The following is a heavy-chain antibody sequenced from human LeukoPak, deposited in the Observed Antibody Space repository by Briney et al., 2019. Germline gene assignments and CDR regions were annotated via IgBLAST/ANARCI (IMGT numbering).Heavy chain of an antibody. Sequence: GGSLRLPCAASGFTFDDYAMHWVRQAPGKGLEWVSGISWNSGSIGYADSVKGRFTISRDNAKNSLYLQMNSLRAEDMALYYCAKSIKSGWFGGYFDYWGQGTLVTVSS. CDR2: ISWNSGSI. V-gene: IGHV3-9*03. D-gene: IGHD6-19*01. CDR3: AKSIKSGWFGGYFDY. CDR1: GFTFDDYA. J-gene: IGHJ4*02.